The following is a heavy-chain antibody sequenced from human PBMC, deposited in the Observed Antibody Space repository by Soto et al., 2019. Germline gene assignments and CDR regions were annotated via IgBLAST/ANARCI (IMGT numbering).Heavy chain of an antibody. CDR1: GFTFSSYG. Sequence: GGSLRLSCAASGFTFSSYGMHWVRQAPGKGLEWVAVISYDGSNKYYADPVKGRFTISRDNSKNTLYLQMNSLRAEDTAVYYCAKGNNPDIVVVVAATDWFDPWGQGTLVTVSS. J-gene: IGHJ5*02. V-gene: IGHV3-30*18. D-gene: IGHD2-15*01. CDR2: ISYDGSNK. CDR3: AKGNNPDIVVVVAATDWFDP.